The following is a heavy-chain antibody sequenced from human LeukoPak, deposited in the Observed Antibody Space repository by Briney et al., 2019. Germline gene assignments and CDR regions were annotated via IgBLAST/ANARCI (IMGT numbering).Heavy chain of an antibody. Sequence: PGGALRLSCAVSGFTFSSYILNWLRQAAGKGLEWVSCISSSRRYKYYPDSVKGRFTISRDNAKNSLYLQMNSLSAEDTAVYYCARGRYCSGGSCYPPTDWGQGTLVTVSS. CDR1: GFTFSSYI. D-gene: IGHD2-15*01. V-gene: IGHV3-21*01. CDR3: ARGRYCSGGSCYPPTD. J-gene: IGHJ4*02. CDR2: ISSSRRYK.